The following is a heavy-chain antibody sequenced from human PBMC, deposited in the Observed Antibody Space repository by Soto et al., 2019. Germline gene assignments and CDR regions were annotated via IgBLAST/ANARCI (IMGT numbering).Heavy chain of an antibody. D-gene: IGHD2-15*01. CDR1: GFTFSSYA. V-gene: IGHV3-23*01. Sequence: PGGSLRLSCSASGFTFSSYAMSWVRQAPGKGLEWVSDISGSESKTYYADSVKGRFTISRDNSKNTLYLQMNSLRAEDTAVYYCATEDQHCSGARCYLTVEYWGQGSLVTVSS. J-gene: IGHJ4*02. CDR2: ISGSESKT. CDR3: ATEDQHCSGARCYLTVEY.